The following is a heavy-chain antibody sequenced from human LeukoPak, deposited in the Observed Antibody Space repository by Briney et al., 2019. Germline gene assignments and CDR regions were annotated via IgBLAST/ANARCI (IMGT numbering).Heavy chain of an antibody. D-gene: IGHD5-18*01. CDR2: INHSGST. J-gene: IGHJ4*02. Sequence: SETLSLTCAVYGGSFSGYYWSWIRQPPGKGLEWIGEINHSGSTNYNPSLKSRVTISVDTSKNQFSLKLSSVTAADTAVHYCARGIQLWLRPLDYWGQGTLVTVSS. CDR3: ARGIQLWLRPLDY. V-gene: IGHV4-34*01. CDR1: GGSFSGYY.